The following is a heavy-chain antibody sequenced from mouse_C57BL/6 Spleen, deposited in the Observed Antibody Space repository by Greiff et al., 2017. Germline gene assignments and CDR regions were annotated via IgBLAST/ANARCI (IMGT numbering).Heavy chain of an antibody. CDR1: GYSFTGYY. V-gene: IGHV1-42*01. D-gene: IGHD3-1*01. CDR3: ARSGGYFDV. J-gene: IGHJ1*03. CDR2: INPSTGGT. Sequence: EVKLQQSGPELVKPGASVKISCKASGYSFTGYYMNWVKQSPEKSLEWIGEINPSTGGTTYNQKFKAKATLTVDKSSSTAYMQLKSLTSEDSAVXYCARSGGYFDVGGTGTTVTVSS.